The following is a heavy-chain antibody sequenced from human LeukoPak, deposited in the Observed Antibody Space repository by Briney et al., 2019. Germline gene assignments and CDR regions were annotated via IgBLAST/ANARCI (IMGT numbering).Heavy chain of an antibody. CDR3: AREAAAAGENYFDY. CDR2: INPKSGGT. J-gene: IGHJ4*02. V-gene: IGHV1-2*02. CDR1: GYTFTGYY. Sequence: ASVKVSCKASGYTFTGYYMHWVRQAPGQGLEWMGWINPKSGGTNYAQRFQGRVTVTRDTSISTAYMELSRLRSDDTAVYYCAREAAAAGENYFDYWGQGTLVTVSS. D-gene: IGHD6-13*01.